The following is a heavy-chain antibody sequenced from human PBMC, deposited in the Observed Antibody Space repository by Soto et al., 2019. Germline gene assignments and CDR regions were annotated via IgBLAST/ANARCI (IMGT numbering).Heavy chain of an antibody. CDR3: AAKPRAVSPP. D-gene: IGHD3-10*01. CDR2: ISISGDST. Sequence: EVQLLESGGGLVQPGGSLRLSCAASGFTLSNFDMRWIRQAPGKGLEWVSSISISGDSTYYADSVKGRFTISRDNSKNTVFLQMNSLRVEDTAVYYCAAKPRAVSPPWGQGTLVTVSS. CDR1: GFTLSNFD. V-gene: IGHV3-23*01. J-gene: IGHJ5*02.